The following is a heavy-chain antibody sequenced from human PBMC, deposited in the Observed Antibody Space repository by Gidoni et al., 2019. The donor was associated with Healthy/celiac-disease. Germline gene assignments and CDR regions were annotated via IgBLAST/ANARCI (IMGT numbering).Heavy chain of an antibody. CDR1: GSHFSDYY. CDR3: ARRGPGIAAAAGDY. Sequence: HVQLVASGGGLVKPGGSLSFSCAASGSHFSDYYMSWIRHAPGKGLEWVSYSSSSSSYTNYADSVKGRFTISRDNAKNSLYLQMNSLRAEDTAVYYCARRGPGIAAAAGDYWGQGTLVTVSS. V-gene: IGHV3-11*06. D-gene: IGHD6-13*01. CDR2: SSSSSSYT. J-gene: IGHJ4*02.